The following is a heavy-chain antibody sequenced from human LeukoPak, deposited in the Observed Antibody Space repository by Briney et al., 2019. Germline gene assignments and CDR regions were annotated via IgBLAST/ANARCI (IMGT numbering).Heavy chain of an antibody. V-gene: IGHV3-23*01. D-gene: IGHD1-26*01. CDR1: GFTFNNYA. Sequence: GGSLRLSCAASGFTFNNYAMAWVRQAPEKGLEWVSSITDNGFNTYHADSVKGRFTISRDNSKNTLYLQMNSLRAEDTALYYCAKGLRGNYDHWGQGTLVTVSS. CDR3: AKGLRGNYDH. J-gene: IGHJ5*02. CDR2: ITDNGFNT.